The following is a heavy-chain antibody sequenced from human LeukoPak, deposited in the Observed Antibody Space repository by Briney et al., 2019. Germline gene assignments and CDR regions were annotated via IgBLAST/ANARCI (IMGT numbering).Heavy chain of an antibody. V-gene: IGHV1-18*01. CDR3: ARVGGYYPSHWYFDL. Sequence: ASVKVSCKASGYTFTSYGISWVRQAPGQGLEWMGWISAYNGNTNYAQKLQGRVTMTTDTSTSTAYMELRSLRSDDTAVYYCARVGGYYPSHWYFDLWGRGNLVTVSS. D-gene: IGHD3-22*01. CDR2: ISAYNGNT. J-gene: IGHJ2*01. CDR1: GYTFTSYG.